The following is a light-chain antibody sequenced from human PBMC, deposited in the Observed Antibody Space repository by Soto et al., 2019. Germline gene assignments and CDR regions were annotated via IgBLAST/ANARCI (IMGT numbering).Light chain of an antibody. V-gene: IGKV3-20*01. J-gene: IGKJ1*01. CDR2: GAS. CDR1: QSVSSSY. CDR3: QQYGSSPQT. Sequence: EIGLTQSPGSLSLSPGEIATLSCRASQSVSSSYLAWYQQKPGQAPRLLIYGASSRATGIPDRFSGSGSGTDFTLTISRLEPEDFAVYYCQQYGSSPQTFGQGTKVEIK.